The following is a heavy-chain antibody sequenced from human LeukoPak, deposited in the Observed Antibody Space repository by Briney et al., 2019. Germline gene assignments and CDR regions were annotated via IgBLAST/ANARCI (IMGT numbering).Heavy chain of an antibody. CDR1: GFTFSSYA. CDR2: ISGSGGST. CDR3: ANGHTRIYYFDY. Sequence: LPGGSLRLSCAASGFTFSSYAMSWVRQAPGKGLEWVSAISGSGGSTYYADSVKGRFTISRDNSKNTLYLQMNSLRAEDTAVYYCANGHTRIYYFDYWGQGTLVTVSS. D-gene: IGHD2/OR15-2a*01. V-gene: IGHV3-23*01. J-gene: IGHJ4*02.